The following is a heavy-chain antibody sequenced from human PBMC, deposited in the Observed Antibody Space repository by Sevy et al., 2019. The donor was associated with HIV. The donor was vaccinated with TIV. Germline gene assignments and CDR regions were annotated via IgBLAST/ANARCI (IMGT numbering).Heavy chain of an antibody. CDR1: GFTFSNYA. V-gene: IGHV3-23*01. CDR3: AVHQCPRYSSSPGDS. Sequence: GGSLRLSCAASGFTFSNYAMSWVRQAPGKGLEWVSLISNGGASTYYADSVKGRFTISRDNSKNTLFLQLNSLRAEDPAVYYCAVHQCPRYSSSPGDSWGQGSPVTVSS. J-gene: IGHJ4*02. D-gene: IGHD3-22*01. CDR2: ISNGGAST.